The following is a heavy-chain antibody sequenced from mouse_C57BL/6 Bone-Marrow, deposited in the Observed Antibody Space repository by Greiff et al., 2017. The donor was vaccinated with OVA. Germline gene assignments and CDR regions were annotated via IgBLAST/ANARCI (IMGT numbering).Heavy chain of an antibody. CDR1: GFSLTSYG. V-gene: IGHV2-2*01. J-gene: IGHJ4*01. Sequence: VKLMESGPGLVQPSQSLSITCTVSGFSLTSYGVHWVRQSPGKGLEWLGVIWSGGSTDYNAAFISRLSISKDNSKSQVFFKMNSLQADDTAIYYCARNYGSSFYYAMDYWGQGTSVTVSS. CDR2: IWSGGST. CDR3: ARNYGSSFYYAMDY. D-gene: IGHD1-1*01.